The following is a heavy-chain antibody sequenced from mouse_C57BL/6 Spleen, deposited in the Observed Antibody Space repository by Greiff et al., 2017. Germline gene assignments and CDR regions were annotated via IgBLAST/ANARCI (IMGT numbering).Heavy chain of an antibody. CDR3: ARAWGNYGFYYAMDY. CDR1: GFTFSDYG. J-gene: IGHJ4*01. V-gene: IGHV5-17*01. D-gene: IGHD2-1*01. Sequence: EVKVEESGGGLVKPGGSLKLSCAASGFTFSDYGMHWVRQAPEKGLEWVAYISSGSSTIYYADTVKGRFTISRDNAKNTLFLQMTSLRSEDTAMYYCARAWGNYGFYYAMDYWGQGTSVTVSS. CDR2: ISSGSSTI.